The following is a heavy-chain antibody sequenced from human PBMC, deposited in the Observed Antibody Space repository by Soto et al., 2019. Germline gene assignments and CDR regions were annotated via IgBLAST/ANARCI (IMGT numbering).Heavy chain of an antibody. V-gene: IGHV3-33*01. CDR2: IYYDGSNK. J-gene: IGHJ4*02. CDR3: ARALGAAGNFDY. Sequence: QVQLVESGGGVVQPGRSLRLSCAASGIIFSSYGMHWVRQAPGKGLEWVAVIYYDGSNKNYADSVKGRFTISRDNSKNTLYLQMTSLRVEDTAVYYCARALGAAGNFDYWGQGTLVTVSS. D-gene: IGHD6-13*01. CDR1: GIIFSSYG.